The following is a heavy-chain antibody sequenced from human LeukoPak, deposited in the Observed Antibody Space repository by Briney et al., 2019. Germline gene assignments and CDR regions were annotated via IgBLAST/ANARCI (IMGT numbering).Heavy chain of an antibody. J-gene: IGHJ3*02. CDR3: ARTEIAAAGFADAFDI. D-gene: IGHD6-13*01. CDR1: GGSISSSSYY. Sequence: SETLSLTCTVSGGSISSSSYYWGWIRQPPGKGLEWIGSIYYSGSTYYNPSLKSRVTISVDTSKNQFSLKLSSVTAADTAVYYCARTEIAAAGFADAFDIWGQGTMVTVSP. CDR2: IYYSGST. V-gene: IGHV4-39*07.